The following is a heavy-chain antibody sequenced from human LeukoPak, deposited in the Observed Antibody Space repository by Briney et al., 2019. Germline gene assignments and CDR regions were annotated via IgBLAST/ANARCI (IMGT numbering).Heavy chain of an antibody. V-gene: IGHV4-4*07. J-gene: IGHJ6*03. D-gene: IGHD2-2*01. Sequence: SETLSLTCTVSGGSISSYYWSWIRQPAGKGLEWIGRIYTSGSTNYNPSLKSRVTMSVDTSKNQFSLKLSSVTAADTAVYYCARAGSGYCSSTSCLNYYYYMGVWGKGTTVTISS. CDR1: GGSISSYY. CDR2: IYTSGST. CDR3: ARAGSGYCSSTSCLNYYYYMGV.